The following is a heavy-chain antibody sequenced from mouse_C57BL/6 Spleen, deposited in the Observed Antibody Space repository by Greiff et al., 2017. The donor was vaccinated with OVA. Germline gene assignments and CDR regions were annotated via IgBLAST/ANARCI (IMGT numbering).Heavy chain of an antibody. D-gene: IGHD1-1*01. V-gene: IGHV1-53*01. CDR3: AREEITTVVRYFDV. CDR1: GYTFTSYW. CDR2: INPSNGGT. J-gene: IGHJ1*03. Sequence: QVQLQQSGTELVKPGASVKLSCKASGYTFTSYWMHWVKQRPGQGLEWIGNINPSNGGTNYNEKFKSKATLTVDKSSSTAYMQLSSLTSEDSAVYYCAREEITTVVRYFDVWGTGTTVTVSS.